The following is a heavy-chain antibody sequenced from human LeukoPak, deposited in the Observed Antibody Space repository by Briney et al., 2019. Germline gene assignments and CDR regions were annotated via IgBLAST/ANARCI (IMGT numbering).Heavy chain of an antibody. V-gene: IGHV4-4*09. J-gene: IGHJ4*02. CDR1: DGSISSYY. CDR2: IYTSGST. D-gene: IGHD5-18*01. Sequence: PSETLSLTCTVSDGSISSYYWSWIRQPPGKGLEWIGYIYTSGSTNYNPSLKSRVTISVDTSKNQFSLKLSSVTAADTAVYYCARHARVDTAMVDYWGQGTLVTVSS. CDR3: ARHARVDTAMVDY.